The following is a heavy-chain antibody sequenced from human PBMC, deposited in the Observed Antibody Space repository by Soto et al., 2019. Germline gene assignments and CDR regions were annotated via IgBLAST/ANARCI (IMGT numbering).Heavy chain of an antibody. CDR2: MSVIWGST. CDR3: AKVLGYDFWSGYYYYFDY. D-gene: IGHD3-3*01. V-gene: IGHV3-23*01. J-gene: IGHJ4*02. CDR1: GFTFSSYA. Sequence: PVGSLRLSCAGSGFTFSSYAMRGVRQAPGKGREWVAGMSVIWGSTDYADSGKGPLTITRHNSKNPLYPQMNSLRAEDTAIYYCAKVLGYDFWSGYYYYFDYWGQGTLVTVSS.